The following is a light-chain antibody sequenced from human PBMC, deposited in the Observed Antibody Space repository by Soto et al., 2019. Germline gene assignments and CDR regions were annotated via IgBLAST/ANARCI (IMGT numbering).Light chain of an antibody. CDR3: QQYGSSPGT. J-gene: IGKJ1*01. V-gene: IGKV3-20*01. Sequence: EIVLSQSPGALSSSPGESATLSCRASQTVTSNYLAWYQQKPGQAPRLIFFGAFIRATGLPDRFSGGWSGTDCTLTISRLEPEDVSVYYCQQYGSSPGTFAQGTKVDIK. CDR1: QTVTSNY. CDR2: GAF.